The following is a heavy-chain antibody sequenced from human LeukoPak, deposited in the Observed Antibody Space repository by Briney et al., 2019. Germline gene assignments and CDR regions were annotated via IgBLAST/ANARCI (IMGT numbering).Heavy chain of an antibody. CDR1: GGSVSSGSYY. V-gene: IGHV4-61*01. J-gene: IGHJ4*02. D-gene: IGHD6-19*01. Sequence: PSETLSLTCTVSGGSVSSGSYYWSWIRQPPGKGLEWIGYIYYSGSTNYNPSLKSRVTISVDTSKNQFSLKLSSVTAADTAVYYCARDASGIAVAGFDYWGQGTLVTVSS. CDR2: IYYSGST. CDR3: ARDASGIAVAGFDY.